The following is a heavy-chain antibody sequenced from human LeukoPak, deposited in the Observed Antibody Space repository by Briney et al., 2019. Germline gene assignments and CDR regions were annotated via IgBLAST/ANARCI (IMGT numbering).Heavy chain of an antibody. CDR3: ARDFEAVADEQGYDAFDI. V-gene: IGHV1-18*01. CDR2: ISADNGNT. J-gene: IGHJ3*02. CDR1: GYTFTSYA. D-gene: IGHD6-19*01. Sequence: ASVKVSCKASGYTFTSYAMHWVRQAPGQGLEWMGWISADNGNTDYAQKFQGRVTMTKDTSTSRVYMELRSLRPDDTAVYYCARDFEAVADEQGYDAFDIWGQGTMVTVSS.